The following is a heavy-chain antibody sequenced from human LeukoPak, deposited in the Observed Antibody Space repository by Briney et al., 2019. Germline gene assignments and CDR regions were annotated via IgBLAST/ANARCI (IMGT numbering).Heavy chain of an antibody. V-gene: IGHV3-30-3*01. Sequence: GGSLRLSCAASGFTFSSYAMHWVRQGPGKGLEWVAVISYDGSNKYYADSVKGRFTISRDNSKNTLYLQMNSLRAEDTAVYYCARPRRLGELSQNKADAFDIWGQGTMVTVSS. J-gene: IGHJ3*02. CDR1: GFTFSSYA. D-gene: IGHD3-16*02. CDR2: ISYDGSNK. CDR3: ARPRRLGELSQNKADAFDI.